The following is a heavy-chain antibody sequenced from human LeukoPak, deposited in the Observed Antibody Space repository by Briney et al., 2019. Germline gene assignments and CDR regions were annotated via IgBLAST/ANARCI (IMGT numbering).Heavy chain of an antibody. CDR3: ARDVGYYYGSGSYSYYYGMDV. CDR2: ISYDGSNK. J-gene: IGHJ6*04. CDR1: GFTFSSYA. D-gene: IGHD3-10*01. Sequence: RGSLRLSCAASGFTFSSYAMHWVRQAPGKGLEWVAVISYDGSNKYYADSVKGRFTISRDNPKNTLYLQMNSLRAEDTAVYYCARDVGYYYGSGSYSYYYGMDVWGKGTTVTVSS. V-gene: IGHV3-30*04.